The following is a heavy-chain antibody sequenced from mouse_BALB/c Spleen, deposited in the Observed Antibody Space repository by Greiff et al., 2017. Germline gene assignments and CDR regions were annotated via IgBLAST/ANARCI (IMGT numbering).Heavy chain of an antibody. D-gene: IGHD2-4*01. CDR3: GRGGVMITTAWFAY. CDR1: GYSFTGYF. J-gene: IGHJ3*01. CDR2: INPYNGDT. Sequence: EVKLVESGPELVKPGASVKISCKASGYSFTGYFMNWVKQSHGKSLEWIGRINPYNGDTFYNQKFKGKATLTVDKSSSTAHMELLSLTSEDSAVYYCGRGGVMITTAWFAYWGQGTLVTVSA. V-gene: IGHV1-37*01.